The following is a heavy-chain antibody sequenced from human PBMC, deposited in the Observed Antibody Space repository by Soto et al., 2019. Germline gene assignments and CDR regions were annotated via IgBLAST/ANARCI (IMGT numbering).Heavy chain of an antibody. J-gene: IGHJ4*02. CDR1: GFTFSSYA. D-gene: IGHD5-12*01. CDR3: AREGDGYNSFDY. V-gene: IGHV3-30-3*01. Sequence: QVQLVESGGGVVQPGRSLRLSCAASGFTFSSYAMHWVRQAQGKGLEWVAVISYDGSNKYYADSVKGRFTISRDNSKNTLYLQMNSLRAEDTAVYYCAREGDGYNSFDYWGQGTLVTVSS. CDR2: ISYDGSNK.